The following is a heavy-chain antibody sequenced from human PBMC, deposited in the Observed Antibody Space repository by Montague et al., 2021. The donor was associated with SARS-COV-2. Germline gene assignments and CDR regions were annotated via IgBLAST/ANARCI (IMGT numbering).Heavy chain of an antibody. Sequence: SLRLSCAASGFTFGDYAMHWVRQAPGKGPEWVSGITWDIGTIDYPHSFNGRFTISRDNAKNSLYLQMNSLRVEDTALYYCAKDFDYYDSSGYFDYWGQGTLGPVSS. CDR1: GFTFGDYA. V-gene: IGHV3-9*01. J-gene: IGHJ4*02. CDR2: ITWDIGTI. CDR3: AKDFDYYDSSGYFDY. D-gene: IGHD3-22*01.